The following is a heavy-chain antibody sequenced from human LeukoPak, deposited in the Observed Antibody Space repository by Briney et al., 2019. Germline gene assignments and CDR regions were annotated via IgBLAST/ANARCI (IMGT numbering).Heavy chain of an antibody. CDR3: ASRPANDYYYYYYMDV. V-gene: IGHV4-38-2*01. CDR1: GYSISSGYH. J-gene: IGHJ6*03. Sequence: SETLSLTCGVSGYSISSGYHWGWIRQPPGKGLEWIGSMSHSGSTYYHPSLKSRVTISVDTSKNQFSLKLSSVTAADTAVYYCASRPANDYYYYYYMDVWGKGTTVTVSS. D-gene: IGHD4/OR15-4a*01. CDR2: MSHSGST.